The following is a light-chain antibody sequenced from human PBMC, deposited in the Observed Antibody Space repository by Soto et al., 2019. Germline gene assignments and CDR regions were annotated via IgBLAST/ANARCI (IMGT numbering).Light chain of an antibody. Sequence: QSALTQPASVSGSPGQSITISCTGTGSDVGGYDYVSWYQHHPGKAPKLMISDVSSRPSGISIRFSGSKSGNTASLTISGLQAEDEADFYCSSYTSSSTLIFGGGTKLTVL. CDR2: DVS. V-gene: IGLV2-14*03. J-gene: IGLJ2*01. CDR1: GSDVGGYDY. CDR3: SSYTSSSTLI.